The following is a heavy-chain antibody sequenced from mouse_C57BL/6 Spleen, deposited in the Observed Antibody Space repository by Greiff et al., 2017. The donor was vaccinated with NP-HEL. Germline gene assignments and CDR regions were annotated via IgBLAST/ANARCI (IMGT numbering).Heavy chain of an antibody. D-gene: IGHD1-1*01. CDR1: GYAFSSSW. J-gene: IGHJ4*01. V-gene: IGHV1-82*01. Sequence: VQLQQSGPELVKPGASVKISCKASGYAFSSSWMNWVKQRPGKGLEWIGRIYPGDGDTNYNGKFKGKATLTADKSSSTAYMQLSSLTSEDSAVYFCARFGLLTYAMDYWGKGTSVTVSS. CDR2: IYPGDGDT. CDR3: ARFGLLTYAMDY.